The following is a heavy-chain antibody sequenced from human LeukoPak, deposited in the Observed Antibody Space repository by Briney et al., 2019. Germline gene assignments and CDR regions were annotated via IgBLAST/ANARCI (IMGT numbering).Heavy chain of an antibody. J-gene: IGHJ5*02. CDR2: IYWNDAK. Sequence: GSGPTLVKPTQTLPLTCTFSGFSLSTSGVGVGLIRQPPGKALEWLALIYWNDAKRYSPFLKSRVTITKDTSKNQVVLTMTNMDPVDTATYYCAVRGYSSSSGSNWFDPWGQGTLVTVSS. D-gene: IGHD6-6*01. V-gene: IGHV2-5*01. CDR3: AVRGYSSSSGSNWFDP. CDR1: GFSLSTSGVG.